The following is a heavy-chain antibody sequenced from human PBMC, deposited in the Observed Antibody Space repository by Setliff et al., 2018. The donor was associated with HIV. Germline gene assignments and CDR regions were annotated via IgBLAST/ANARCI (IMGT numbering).Heavy chain of an antibody. Sequence: KTSETLSLTCAVYGGSFSGYYWSWIRQPPGKGLEWIGDTNHSGNTHYNPSLKSRVTISVDTSKNQFSLNLSSVTAADTAVYYCARDGPMGRFDFWGQGTLVTVSS. V-gene: IGHV4-34*01. CDR3: ARDGPMGRFDF. J-gene: IGHJ4*02. D-gene: IGHD1-26*01. CDR1: GGSFSGYY. CDR2: TNHSGNT.